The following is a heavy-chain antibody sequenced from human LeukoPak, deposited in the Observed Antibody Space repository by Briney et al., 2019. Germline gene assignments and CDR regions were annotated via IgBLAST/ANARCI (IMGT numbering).Heavy chain of an antibody. CDR3: ARPPYYDSSGYQFDP. V-gene: IGHV4-34*01. J-gene: IGHJ5*02. CDR1: GGSFSGYY. Sequence: PSETLSLTCAVYGGSFSGYYWSWIRQPPGKGLEWIGEINHSGSTNYNPSLKSRVTISVDTSKNRFSLKLSSVTVADTAVYYCARPPYYDSSGYQFDPWGQGTLVTVSS. D-gene: IGHD3-22*01. CDR2: INHSGST.